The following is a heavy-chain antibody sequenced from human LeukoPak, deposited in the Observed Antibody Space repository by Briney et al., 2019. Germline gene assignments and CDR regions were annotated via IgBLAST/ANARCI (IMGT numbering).Heavy chain of an antibody. D-gene: IGHD1-7*01. J-gene: IGHJ5*02. Sequence: PSETLSLTCTVSGGSISSGSYYWSWIRQPAGKGLEWIGRIYTSGSTNYNPSLKSRVTISVDTSKNQFSLKLSSVTAADTAVYYCARGVRLITGTTNWFDPWGQGTLVTVSS. CDR1: GGSISSGSYY. CDR2: IYTSGST. V-gene: IGHV4-61*02. CDR3: ARGVRLITGTTNWFDP.